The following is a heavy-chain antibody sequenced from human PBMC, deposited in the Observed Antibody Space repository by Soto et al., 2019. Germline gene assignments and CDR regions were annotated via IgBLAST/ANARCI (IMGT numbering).Heavy chain of an antibody. CDR3: AKEEGHPSWFDP. Sequence: VQLLESGGGLVQPGGSLRLSCAASGLTFTTYAMTWVRQAPGKGLEWVSAITASGGGAYYAESVKGRFTISRDNSKNTLYLQMNSLSAEDTAVYYCAKEEGHPSWFDPWGQGTLVTVSS. V-gene: IGHV3-23*01. CDR1: GLTFTTYA. CDR2: ITASGGGA. J-gene: IGHJ5*02.